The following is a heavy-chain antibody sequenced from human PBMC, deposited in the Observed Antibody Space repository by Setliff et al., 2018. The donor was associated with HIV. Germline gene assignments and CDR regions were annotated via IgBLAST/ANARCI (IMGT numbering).Heavy chain of an antibody. J-gene: IGHJ4*02. CDR2: IIPILGTE. D-gene: IGHD2-21*01. CDR3: ARDHQTMLWLDY. Sequence: SVKVSCKASGPTFSTYLFTWVRQAPGQGFEWMGGIIPILGTEKYAQKFHGRVTLTADMSTKTAYMELRSLTSEDTAVYYCARDHQTMLWLDYWGQGTLVTVSP. CDR1: GPTFSTYL. V-gene: IGHV1-69*10.